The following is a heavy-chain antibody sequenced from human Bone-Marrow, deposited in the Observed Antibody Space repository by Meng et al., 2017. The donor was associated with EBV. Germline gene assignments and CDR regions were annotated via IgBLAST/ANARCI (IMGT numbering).Heavy chain of an antibody. CDR3: ARLGYCSGGSCSAFDY. J-gene: IGHJ4*02. CDR2: ISSSSSYI. Sequence: EVQLVESGGXLVKPGGSLRLSCASSGFTFSSYSMNWVRQAPGKGLEWVSSISSSSSYIYYADSVKGRFTISRDNAKNSLYLQMNSLRAEDTAVYYCARLGYCSGGSCSAFDYGGQGTLVTVSS. CDR1: GFTFSSYS. D-gene: IGHD2-15*01. V-gene: IGHV3-21*01.